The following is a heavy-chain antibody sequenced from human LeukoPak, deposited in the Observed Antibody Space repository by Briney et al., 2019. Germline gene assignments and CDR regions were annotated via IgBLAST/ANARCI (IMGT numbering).Heavy chain of an antibody. CDR3: ARPPGYYYYYYGMDV. Sequence: SETLSLTCTVSGGSISSSGYYWSWIRQPPGKGLEWIGEINHSGSTNYNPSLKSRVTISVDTSKNQFSLKLSSVTAADTAVYYCARPPGYYYYYYGMDVWGQGTTVTVSS. CDR1: GGSISSSGYY. D-gene: IGHD7-27*01. J-gene: IGHJ6*02. CDR2: INHSGST. V-gene: IGHV4-39*07.